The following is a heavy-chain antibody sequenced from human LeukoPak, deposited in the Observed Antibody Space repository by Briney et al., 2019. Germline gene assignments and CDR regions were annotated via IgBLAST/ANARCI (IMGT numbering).Heavy chain of an antibody. CDR1: GGSFSGFY. V-gene: IGHV4-34*01. J-gene: IGHJ4*02. Sequence: SETLSLTCVVYGGSFSGFYWSWIRQPPGKGLEWIGEINHSGSTNYNPSLKSRVTISVDTSKNHFSLKLSSVTAADTAVYYCARQNEYRDFWSGYSYYFDYWGQGTLVTVSS. CDR3: ARQNEYRDFWSGYSYYFDY. CDR2: INHSGST. D-gene: IGHD3-3*01.